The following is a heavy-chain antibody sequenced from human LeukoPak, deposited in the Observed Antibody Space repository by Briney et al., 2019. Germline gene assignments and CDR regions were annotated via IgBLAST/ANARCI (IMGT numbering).Heavy chain of an antibody. CDR3: ARDPKVIVVPDSRNDRNDP. CDR2: IIPIFPKT. D-gene: IGHD1-1*01. CDR1: GDTFGNYA. V-gene: IGHV1-69*04. Sequence: SVKVSCKASGDTFGNYAINWVRRAPGQGLEWMGRIIPIFPKTDYAQKFQGRVTITADKSTSTAYLELSSLSSEDTAVYYCARDPKVIVVPDSRNDRNDPWGQGTLVTVSS. J-gene: IGHJ5*02.